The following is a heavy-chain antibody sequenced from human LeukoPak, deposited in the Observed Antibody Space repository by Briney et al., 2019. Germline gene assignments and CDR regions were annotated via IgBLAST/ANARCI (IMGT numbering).Heavy chain of an antibody. CDR3: AREGERMDIWGFDY. CDR1: VHPINSSNW. V-gene: IGHV4-4*02. D-gene: IGHD2-2*03. Sequence: SEPLSLTCAVSVHPINSSNWRGWARQPPGKGLEWIGEIYHSGSTNYNPSLKSRVTISVDKSKNQFYLKLSSVTAADTAVYYCAREGERMDIWGFDYWGQGTLVTVSS. CDR2: IYHSGST. J-gene: IGHJ4*02.